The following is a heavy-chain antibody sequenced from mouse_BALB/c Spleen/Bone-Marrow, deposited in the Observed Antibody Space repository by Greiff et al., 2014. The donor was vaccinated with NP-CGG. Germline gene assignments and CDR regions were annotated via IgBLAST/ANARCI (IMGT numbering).Heavy chain of an antibody. CDR3: ARETTRGAMDY. D-gene: IGHD2-1*01. CDR2: ISNLAYSI. V-gene: IGHV5-15*02. Sequence: EVNVVESGGALVQPGGSRKLSCAASGFTFSDYGMAWVRQAPGKGPEWVVFISNLAYSIYYTDTVTGRFTISRENAKNTLYLEMSSLRSEDTAMDYCARETTRGAMDYWGQGTSVTVSS. CDR1: GFTFSDYG. J-gene: IGHJ4*01.